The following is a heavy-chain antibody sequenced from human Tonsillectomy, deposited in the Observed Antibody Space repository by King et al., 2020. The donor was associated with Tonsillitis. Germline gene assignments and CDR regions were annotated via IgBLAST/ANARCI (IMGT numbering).Heavy chain of an antibody. V-gene: IGHV3-30-3*01. CDR3: ARVIFQGNYYYMDV. Sequence: QLVESGGGVVQPGGSLRLSCAASGFTFSNHARYWVRQAPGKGLEWVAVISYDGGNKFYADSVKGRFTISRDNSKSTLYLQMDSLRAEDTAVFYCARVIFQGNYYYMDVWGKGTTVTVSS. J-gene: IGHJ6*03. CDR1: GFTFSNHA. D-gene: IGHD3-9*01. CDR2: ISYDGGNK.